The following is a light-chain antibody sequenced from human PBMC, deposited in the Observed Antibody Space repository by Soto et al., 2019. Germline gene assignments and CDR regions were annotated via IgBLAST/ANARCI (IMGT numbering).Light chain of an antibody. CDR1: RGVSSGY. J-gene: IGKJ4*01. CDR3: QQYGSYPT. CDR2: GAS. Sequence: EIVLTQSPGSLSLSLGERATLSCRASRGVSSGYLAWYQQKPGQAPRLLIFGASIRATGIPDRFSGSGSGTDFTLYISRLEPEDCAVYFCQQYGSYPTFGEGNKVEIK. V-gene: IGKV3-20*01.